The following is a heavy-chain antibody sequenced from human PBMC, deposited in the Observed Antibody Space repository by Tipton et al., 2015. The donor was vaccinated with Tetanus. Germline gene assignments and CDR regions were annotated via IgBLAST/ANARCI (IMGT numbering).Heavy chain of an antibody. Sequence: TLSLTCAVYGGSFSGYYWSWIRQPPGKGLEWIGYIHYSGDTNYNYNPSLQSRLTISVDTSKNQFSLNLGSVTAADTGVYYCAKRDYKKGNWFDPWGQGIPVTVSS. V-gene: IGHV4-34*01. CDR1: GGSFSGYY. CDR2: IHYSGDT. CDR3: AKRDYKKGNWFDP. J-gene: IGHJ5*02. D-gene: IGHD4-11*01.